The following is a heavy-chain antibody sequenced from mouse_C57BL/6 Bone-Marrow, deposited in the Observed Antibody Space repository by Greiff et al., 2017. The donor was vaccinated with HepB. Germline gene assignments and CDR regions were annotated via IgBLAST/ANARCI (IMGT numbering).Heavy chain of an antibody. CDR3: ARYFGQYDGYSFAY. J-gene: IGHJ3*01. CDR2: IRNKANGYTT. D-gene: IGHD2-3*01. CDR1: GFTFTDYY. Sequence: EVMLVESGGGLVQPGGSLSLSCAASGFTFTDYYMSWVRQPPGKALEWLGFIRNKANGYTTEYSASVKGRFTISRDNSQIILYLQMNALRAEDSATYYCARYFGQYDGYSFAYWGQGTLVTVSA. V-gene: IGHV7-3*01.